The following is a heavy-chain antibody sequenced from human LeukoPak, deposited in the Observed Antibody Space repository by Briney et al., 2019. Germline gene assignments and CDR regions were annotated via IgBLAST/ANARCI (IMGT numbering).Heavy chain of an antibody. J-gene: IGHJ3*02. D-gene: IGHD5-18*01. CDR2: IYSSGST. V-gene: IGHV4-39*01. Sequence: PSETLSLTCTVSGGSISSSYYYWGWIRQPPGKGLEWIGSIYSSGSTYYNPSLKSRVTISVDTSKNQFSLKLTSVTAADTAVYYCATDTAMVTFGAFDIWGQGTMVTVSS. CDR1: GGSISSSYYY. CDR3: ATDTAMVTFGAFDI.